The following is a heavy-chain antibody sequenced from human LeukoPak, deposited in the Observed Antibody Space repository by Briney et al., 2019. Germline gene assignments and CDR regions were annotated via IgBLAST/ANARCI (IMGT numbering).Heavy chain of an antibody. V-gene: IGHV3-23*01. CDR2: ISGSGGST. CDR3: AKGTRLWFGEDYYDY. J-gene: IGHJ4*02. CDR1: GFAFSSYA. Sequence: GGSLRLSRAASGFAFSSYAMGWVRQAPGEGPEWVSAISGSGGSTYYADSVKGRFTISRDNSKNTLYLQMNSLRSEHTAVYYCAKGTRLWFGEDYYDYWGQGTLVTVSS. D-gene: IGHD3-10*01.